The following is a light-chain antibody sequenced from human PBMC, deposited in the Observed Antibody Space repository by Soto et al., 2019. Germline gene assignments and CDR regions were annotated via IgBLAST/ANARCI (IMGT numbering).Light chain of an antibody. CDR1: RSDVGTYKY. CDR3: CSYTTTPGYV. CDR2: DVN. J-gene: IGLJ1*01. V-gene: IGLV2-14*01. Sequence: QSALTQPASVSGSPGQSITISCTGTRSDVGTYKYVSWYQQYPGKAPKLMTFDVNNRPAGISDRFSGSKSGNTASLTISGLQAEDEADYYCCSYTTTPGYVFGTGTKLTVL.